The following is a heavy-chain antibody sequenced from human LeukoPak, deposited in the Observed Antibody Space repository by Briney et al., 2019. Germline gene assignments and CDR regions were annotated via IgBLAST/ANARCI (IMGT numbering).Heavy chain of an antibody. CDR2: ISGSGGNT. Sequence: PGGSLRLSCAASGFTFSSYAMSWVRQAPGKGLEWVSAISGSGGNTYYADSVKGRFTISRDNSKNTLYLQMNSLRAEDTAVYYCAKSRYSYGLRADFWGQGTLVTVSS. D-gene: IGHD5-18*01. V-gene: IGHV3-23*01. CDR1: GFTFSSYA. J-gene: IGHJ4*02. CDR3: AKSRYSYGLRADF.